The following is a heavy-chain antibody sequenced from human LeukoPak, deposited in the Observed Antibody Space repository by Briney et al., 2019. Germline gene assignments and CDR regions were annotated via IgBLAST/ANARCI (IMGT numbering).Heavy chain of an antibody. D-gene: IGHD3-9*01. V-gene: IGHV3-7*04. CDR3: ERNDKAAFDI. CDR2: IKKDGSEE. J-gene: IGHJ3*02. Sequence: GGSLRLSCAVSGFIFSNYWMGWVRQAPGKGLEWVANIKKDGSEEYYVDSVKGRLTISRDNANNALYLQVNSLRAEDTAVYYCERNDKAAFDIWGQGTMVTVSS. CDR1: GFIFSNYW.